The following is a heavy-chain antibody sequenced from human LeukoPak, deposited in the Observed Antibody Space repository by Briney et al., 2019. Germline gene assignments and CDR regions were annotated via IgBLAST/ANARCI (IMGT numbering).Heavy chain of an antibody. V-gene: IGHV4-38-2*02. Sequence: SETLSLTCTVSGYSISSGYLRAWVRPPPGKGLEWIGSIDGSGISYYNPSLKSRVTIPVHTSRNQLSLKMTSVTAGDTAGYYFRRVLHQCSGDRCYSRWFGPWGQGTLVIVSS. J-gene: IGHJ5*02. CDR1: GYSISSGYL. CDR3: RRVLHQCSGDRCYSRWFGP. CDR2: IDGSGIS. D-gene: IGHD2-15*01.